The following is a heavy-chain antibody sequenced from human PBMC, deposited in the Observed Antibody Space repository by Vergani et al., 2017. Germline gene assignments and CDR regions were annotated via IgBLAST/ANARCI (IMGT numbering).Heavy chain of an antibody. CDR3: ARAISYDQYYYYYYYMDV. V-gene: IGHV1-18*01. J-gene: IGHJ6*03. Sequence: QVQLVQSGAEVKKPGASVTVSCKASGYTFTSYGISWVRQAPGQGLEWMGWISAYNGNTNYAQKLQGRVTMTTDTSTSTAYMELRSLRSEDTAVYYCARAISYDQYYYYYYYMDVWGKGTTVTVSS. CDR2: ISAYNGNT. CDR1: GYTFTSYG. D-gene: IGHD3-22*01.